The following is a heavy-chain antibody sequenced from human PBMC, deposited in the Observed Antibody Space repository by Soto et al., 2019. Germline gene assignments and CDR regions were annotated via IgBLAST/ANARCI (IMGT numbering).Heavy chain of an antibody. Sequence: EVQLLESGGGSVQPGGSLRLSCEASGFIFRNYAMSWVRQAPGKGLEWVSSISGSCVGTYYADSVQGRFTISRDNSTNTLFPQLSSLRAEDTALYYCAKDVDTVGLSDGSGYFDLWGQGALVTVSS. J-gene: IGHJ4*02. CDR3: AKDVDTVGLSDGSGYFDL. V-gene: IGHV3-23*01. CDR1: GFIFRNYA. CDR2: ISGSCVGT. D-gene: IGHD3-22*01.